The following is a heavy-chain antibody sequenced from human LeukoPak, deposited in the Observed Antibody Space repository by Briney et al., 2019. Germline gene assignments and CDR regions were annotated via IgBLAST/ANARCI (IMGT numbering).Heavy chain of an antibody. J-gene: IGHJ4*02. CDR3: ARDAGRHYFDY. Sequence: SVTVSFTASGDTFSSDAINWVRQAPGQGLERMRKIITIFGTSNYAQKFQGRVTITAGESTTTADMELSSLRSEDTAVYYCARDAGRHYFDYWGQGTLVTVSS. CDR2: IITIFGTS. CDR1: GDTFSSDA. V-gene: IGHV1-69*13.